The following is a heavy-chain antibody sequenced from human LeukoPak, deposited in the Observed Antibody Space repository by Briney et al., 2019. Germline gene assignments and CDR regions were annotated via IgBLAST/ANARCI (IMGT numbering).Heavy chain of an antibody. CDR2: ISSSSSYI. Sequence: GGSLRLSCAASGFTFSSYSMNWVRQAPGKGLEWVSSISSSSSYIYYADSVKGRFTISRDNAKNSLYLQMNSLRAEDTAVYYCAGDFWSGYYTGIGFDPWGQGTLVTVSS. CDR1: GFTFSSYS. J-gene: IGHJ5*02. V-gene: IGHV3-21*01. D-gene: IGHD3-3*01. CDR3: AGDFWSGYYTGIGFDP.